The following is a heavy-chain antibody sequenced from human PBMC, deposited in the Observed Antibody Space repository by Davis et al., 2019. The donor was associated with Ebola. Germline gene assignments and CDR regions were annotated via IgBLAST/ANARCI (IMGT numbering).Heavy chain of an antibody. CDR2: VSYDGRHK. V-gene: IGHV3-30*04. J-gene: IGHJ4*02. D-gene: IGHD6-25*01. CDR1: AFTFSLFA. CDR3: SKVAAASRDY. Sequence: GESLKISCAASAFTFSLFAMHWVRQAPGKGLQWVAVVSYDGRHKYYADSVKGRFTISRDNSKNTLYLQINSLRAEDTAVYYCSKVAAASRDYWGQGTLVTVSS.